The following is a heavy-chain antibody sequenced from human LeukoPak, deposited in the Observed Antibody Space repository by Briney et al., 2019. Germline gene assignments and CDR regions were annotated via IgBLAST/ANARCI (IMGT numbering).Heavy chain of an antibody. V-gene: IGHV1-18*01. J-gene: IGHJ4*02. CDR3: ATHRDSSEDY. CDR1: GYTFTSYG. Sequence: ASVKVSCKASGYTFTSYGISWVRQAPGQGLEWMGWISAYNGNTHYAQKLQGRVTMTRDMSTSTVYMELSSLRSEDTAVYYCATHRDSSEDYWGQGTLVTVSS. D-gene: IGHD6-25*01. CDR2: ISAYNGNT.